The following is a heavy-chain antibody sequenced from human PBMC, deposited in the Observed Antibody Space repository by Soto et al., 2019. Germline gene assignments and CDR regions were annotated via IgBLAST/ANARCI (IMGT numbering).Heavy chain of an antibody. D-gene: IGHD3-10*01. CDR1: GFTVSDNY. CDR3: ATVGGV. V-gene: IGHV3-66*01. CDR2: LYPGGGT. Sequence: DVQMVESGGDLVQPGGSLRLSCAASGFTVSDNYMTWVRQVPGKGLECVSLLYPGGGTYYADSVKGRFSISRDNSKNTLYLQMSSLGVADTAVYYCATVGGVWGQGTLVTVSS. J-gene: IGHJ4*02.